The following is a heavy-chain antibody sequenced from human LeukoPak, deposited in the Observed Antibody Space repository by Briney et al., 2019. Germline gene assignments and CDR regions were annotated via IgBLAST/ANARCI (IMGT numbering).Heavy chain of an antibody. V-gene: IGHV3-30*02. CDR1: GFTFSNFG. CDR3: ARDSTGWQADSFDI. CDR2: IRFDGTSE. Sequence: GGSLRLSCAASGFTFSNFGMHWVRQAPGKGLEWVAFIRFDGTSEFYADSVKARFTISRDNGKNSLYLQMNSLRVEDTAVYFCARDSTGWQADSFDIWGQGTKVTVSA. D-gene: IGHD2-8*02. J-gene: IGHJ3*02.